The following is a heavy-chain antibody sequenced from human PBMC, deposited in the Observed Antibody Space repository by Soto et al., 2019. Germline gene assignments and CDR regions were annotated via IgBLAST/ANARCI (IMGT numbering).Heavy chain of an antibody. CDR3: AQSRYNWNWAEAFDI. Sequence: SGPTLVNPTQTLTLTCTFSGFSLSTSGVGVGWIRQPPGKALEWLALIYWNDDKRYSPSLKSRLTITKDTAKNQVVLTITNMDPVETATYYCAQSRYNWNWAEAFDIWGQGTMVTVSS. CDR2: IYWNDDK. D-gene: IGHD1-7*01. V-gene: IGHV2-5*01. CDR1: GFSLSTSGVG. J-gene: IGHJ3*02.